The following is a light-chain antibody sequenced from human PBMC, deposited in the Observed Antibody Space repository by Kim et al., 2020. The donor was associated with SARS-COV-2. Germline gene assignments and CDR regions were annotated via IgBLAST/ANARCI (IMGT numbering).Light chain of an antibody. CDR3: GAWDDSLNGYV. CDR1: GSNIGSNT. CDR2: SNT. J-gene: IGLJ1*01. Sequence: QSVLTQPPSASGTPGQRVTISCSGSGSNIGSNTVNWYQQLPGTAPKLLIYSNTQRPSGVPDRFSGSKSGTSASLAISGLQSEDEADYYCGAWDDSLNGYVFGTGTKVTVL. V-gene: IGLV1-44*01.